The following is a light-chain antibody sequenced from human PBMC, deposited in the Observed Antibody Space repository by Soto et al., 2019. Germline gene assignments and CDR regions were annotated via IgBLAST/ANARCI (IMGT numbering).Light chain of an antibody. Sequence: EIVLTQSPGILSLSPGERATLSCRASQSVSSYLAWYQQKPGHAPRLLIYDTSNSATGIPARFSGSGSGTDFTLTVSSLEPEDFALYYCQQRSNWPRTFGQGTKVEIK. V-gene: IGKV3-11*01. CDR3: QQRSNWPRT. J-gene: IGKJ1*01. CDR1: QSVSSY. CDR2: DTS.